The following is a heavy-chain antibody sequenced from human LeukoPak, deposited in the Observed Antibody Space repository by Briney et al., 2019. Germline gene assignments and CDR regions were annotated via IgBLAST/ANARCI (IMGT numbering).Heavy chain of an antibody. CDR3: ARGWEQLAY. CDR2: IKNDGSST. Sequence: GGSLRLSCAASGFTFRSYWMHWVRHAPGKGLVWVSRIKNDGSSTNYADSVKGRFTISRDNAKNTLYLQMNSLRAEDTAVYYCARGWEQLAYWGQGTLVTVSS. CDR1: GFTFRSYW. D-gene: IGHD1-26*01. J-gene: IGHJ4*02. V-gene: IGHV3-74*01.